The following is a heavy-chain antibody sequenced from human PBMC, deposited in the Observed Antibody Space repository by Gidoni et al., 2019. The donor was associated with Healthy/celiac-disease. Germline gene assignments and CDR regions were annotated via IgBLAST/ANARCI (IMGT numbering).Heavy chain of an antibody. CDR2: INHSGST. D-gene: IGHD6-13*01. Sequence: QVQLQQWGAGLLTPSETLSLTCAVYGGSFSGYYWSWIRQPPGKGLEWIGEINHSGSTNYNPSLKSRVTISVDTSKNQFSLKLSSVTAADTAVYYCARGTVSSWAYYYYYMDVWGKGTTVTVSS. V-gene: IGHV4-34*01. CDR1: GGSFSGYY. J-gene: IGHJ6*03. CDR3: ARGTVSSWAYYYYYMDV.